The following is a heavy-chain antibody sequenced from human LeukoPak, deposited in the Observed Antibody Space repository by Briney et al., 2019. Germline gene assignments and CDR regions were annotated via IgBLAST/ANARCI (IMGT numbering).Heavy chain of an antibody. CDR2: VKSKRDGGTI. D-gene: IGHD2-15*01. Sequence: GGSLRLSCAASGFAFTNAWMSWVRLAPGKGLEWVGRVKSKRDGGTIDHAAPVKGRFTISRDDSINTLYLQMNSLRAEDTAVYYCAKDINHIVVYYFDYWGQGTLVTVSS. CDR3: AKDINHIVVYYFDY. V-gene: IGHV3-15*01. J-gene: IGHJ4*02. CDR1: GFAFTNAW.